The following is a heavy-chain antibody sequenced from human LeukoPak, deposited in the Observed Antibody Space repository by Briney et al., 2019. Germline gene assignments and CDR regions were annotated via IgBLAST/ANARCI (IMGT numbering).Heavy chain of an antibody. D-gene: IGHD1-26*01. Sequence: SVIYSGGSTYYAHSVKGRVTISRDNSKNTLYLQMNSLRAEDTAVYYCARVIGGSYQDAFDIWGQGTMVTVSS. CDR3: ARVIGGSYQDAFDI. CDR2: IYSGGST. J-gene: IGHJ3*02. V-gene: IGHV3-66*01.